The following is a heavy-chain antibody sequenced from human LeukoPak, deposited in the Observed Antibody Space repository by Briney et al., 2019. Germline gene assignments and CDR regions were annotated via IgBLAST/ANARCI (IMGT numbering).Heavy chain of an antibody. CDR2: ISGGGGST. CDR3: AKGGKWDVTPFDY. CDR1: GFTFSNYA. Sequence: GGSLRLSCAASGFTFSNYAMNWVRQAPGKGLEWVSTISGGGGSTYYADSVKGRFTISRDNSKNTLYLQVNSLRAEDTAVYYCAKGGKWDVTPFDYWGQGTLVTVSS. J-gene: IGHJ4*02. V-gene: IGHV3-23*01. D-gene: IGHD1-26*01.